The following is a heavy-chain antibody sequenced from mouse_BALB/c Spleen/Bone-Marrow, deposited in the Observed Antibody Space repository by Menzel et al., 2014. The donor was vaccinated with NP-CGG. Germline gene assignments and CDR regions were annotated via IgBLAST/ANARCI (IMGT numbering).Heavy chain of an antibody. CDR3: ARLSYYGLTDY. V-gene: IGHV4-1*02. Sequence: EVKVEESGGGLVQPGGSLKLSCTASGFDFSRYWMSWVRQAPGKGLQWIGEINPESSTINYTPSLRDKFIISRDNAKNTLDLQMSKVRTEDTALYYCARLSYYGLTDYWGQGTTLTVSS. J-gene: IGHJ2*01. D-gene: IGHD1-2*01. CDR1: GFDFSRYW. CDR2: INPESSTI.